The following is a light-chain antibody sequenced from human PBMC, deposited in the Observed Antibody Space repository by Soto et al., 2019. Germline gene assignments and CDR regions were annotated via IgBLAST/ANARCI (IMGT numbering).Light chain of an antibody. CDR2: GAS. J-gene: IGKJ1*01. CDR3: QQYNNWHPWT. Sequence: EVLLTQSPDTLSLSPGERATLSCGASQSVSSNLAWYQQKPGQAPRLLIYGASTRATGIPARFSGSGSGKEFTLTISSLKSEDFAVYYCQQYNNWHPWTFGHGTKVDIK. V-gene: IGKV3-15*01. CDR1: QSVSSN.